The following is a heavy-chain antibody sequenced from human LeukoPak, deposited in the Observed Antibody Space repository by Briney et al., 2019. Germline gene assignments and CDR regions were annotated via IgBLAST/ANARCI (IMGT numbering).Heavy chain of an antibody. CDR2: INHSGST. Sequence: PSETLSLTCAVYGGSFSGYYWSWLRQPPAKGLEWIGEINHSGSTNYNPSLKSRVTISVDTSKNQFSLKLSSVTAADPAVDYCARGPQLSSGSEIDYWGQGTLVTVSS. V-gene: IGHV4-34*01. J-gene: IGHJ4*02. CDR3: ARGPQLSSGSEIDY. D-gene: IGHD6-19*01. CDR1: GGSFSGYY.